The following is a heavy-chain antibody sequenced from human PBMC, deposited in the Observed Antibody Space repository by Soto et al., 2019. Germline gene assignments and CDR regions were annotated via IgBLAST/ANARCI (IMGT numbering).Heavy chain of an antibody. CDR1: GGSISSYY. CDR3: VRAYYDTSGYGLDP. J-gene: IGHJ5*02. V-gene: IGHV4-59*01. CDR2: IYYSGST. D-gene: IGHD3-22*01. Sequence: SETLSLTCTVSGGSISSYYWSWIRQPPGKGLEWIGYIYYSGSTNYNPSLKSRVIISDDTSKNQFSPRLSSVTAADTAVYYCVRAYYDTSGYGLDPWGQGILVTVSS.